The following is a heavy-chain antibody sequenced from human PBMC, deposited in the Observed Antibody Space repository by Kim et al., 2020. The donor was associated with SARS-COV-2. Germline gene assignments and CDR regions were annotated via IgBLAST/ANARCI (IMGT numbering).Heavy chain of an antibody. CDR2: INHSGST. V-gene: IGHV4-34*01. CDR3: ARDYWLDDYGGKGEFDY. Sequence: SETLSLTCAVYGGSFSGYYWSWIRQPPGKGLEWIGEINHSGSTNYNPSLKSRVTISVDTSKNQFSLKLSSVTAADTAVYYCARDYWLDDYGGKGEFDYWGQGTLVTVSS. J-gene: IGHJ4*02. CDR1: GGSFSGYY. D-gene: IGHD4-17*01.